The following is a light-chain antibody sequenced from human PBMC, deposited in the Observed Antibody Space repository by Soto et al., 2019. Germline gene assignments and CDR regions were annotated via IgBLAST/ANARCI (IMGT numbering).Light chain of an antibody. CDR1: ESVSSN. CDR3: QQYNRWPPIT. V-gene: IGKV3-15*01. Sequence: EVVVTLSPGTLSVSPGERATLYCRASESVSSNLAWYQQRPGQAPRLVIYGASTRATRIPARISGGGSGTAYILPISSMQSEDFAVYYCQQYNRWPPITFGQGTRLEIK. CDR2: GAS. J-gene: IGKJ5*01.